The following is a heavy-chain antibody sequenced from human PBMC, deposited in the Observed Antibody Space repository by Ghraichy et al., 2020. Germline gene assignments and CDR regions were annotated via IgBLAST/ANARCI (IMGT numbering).Heavy chain of an antibody. CDR1: GFTVSSNY. CDR2: TYTGGST. Sequence: GGSLRLSCTASGFTVSSNYMNWVRQAPGKGLEWVSVTYTGGSTYYADSVKGRFTISRDNSKNTVYLQMNSLRAEDTAVYYCARSYCIIGVCYMGFDYWGQGTLVTVSS. V-gene: IGHV3-53*01. D-gene: IGHD2-8*01. CDR3: ARSYCIIGVCYMGFDY. J-gene: IGHJ4*02.